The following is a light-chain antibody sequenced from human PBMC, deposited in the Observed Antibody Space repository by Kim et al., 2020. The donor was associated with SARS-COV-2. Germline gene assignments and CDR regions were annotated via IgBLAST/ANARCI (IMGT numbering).Light chain of an antibody. CDR3: QQYGSSPT. J-gene: IGKJ3*01. CDR1: QSVSSSY. CDR2: GAS. V-gene: IGKV3-20*01. Sequence: EIVLTQSPGTLSLSPGERATLSCRASQSVSSSYLAWYQQKPGQAPMLLIYGASSRATGIPDRFSGSGSGTDFTLTISRLEPEDFAVYYCQQYGSSPTFGPGTKVEIK.